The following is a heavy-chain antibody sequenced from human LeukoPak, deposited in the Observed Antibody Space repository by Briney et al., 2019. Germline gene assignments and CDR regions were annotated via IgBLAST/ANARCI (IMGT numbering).Heavy chain of an antibody. D-gene: IGHD3-22*01. CDR2: IIPVFGTA. J-gene: IGHJ4*02. V-gene: IGHV1-69*05. Sequence: SVKVSCKASGGTFSSYAISWVRQAPGQGLEWMGRIIPVFGTANYAQKFQGRVTITTDESTSTAYMELSSLRSEDTAVYYCARTEVYYDSSGYYYAAFDYWGQGTLVTVSS. CDR3: ARTEVYYDSSGYYYAAFDY. CDR1: GGTFSSYA.